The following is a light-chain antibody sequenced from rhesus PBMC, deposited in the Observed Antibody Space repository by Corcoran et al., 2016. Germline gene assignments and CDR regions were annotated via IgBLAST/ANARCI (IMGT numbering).Light chain of an antibody. J-gene: IGKJ1*01. Sequence: DIQMTQSPSSVSASVGDRVTITCRASQGISSYLDWSQQKPGKAPNLLIYYATTLQSGVPSRFSGIGAGTEFTLTSSILQPEYFATYYCQQYNSLPWTFGQGTKVEIK. CDR2: YAT. V-gene: IGKV1-25*01. CDR1: QGISSY. CDR3: QQYNSLPWT.